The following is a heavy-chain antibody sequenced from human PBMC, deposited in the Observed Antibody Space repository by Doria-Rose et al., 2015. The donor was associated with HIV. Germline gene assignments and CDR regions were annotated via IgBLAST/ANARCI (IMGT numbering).Heavy chain of an antibody. Sequence: QVQLQESGPGLVKPSETLSLTCTVSGGSVASGTPYWDWIRQTPGKGLEWIGTIYYSGTTYYNPSLRGRVTISLHTSKNQYSLNLMSVTAADTGVYYCAKQAVNWFDPWGQGTLVTVSS. J-gene: IGHJ5*02. CDR3: AKQAVNWFDP. CDR2: IYYSGTT. V-gene: IGHV4-39*01. CDR1: GGSVASGTPY. D-gene: IGHD6-25*01.